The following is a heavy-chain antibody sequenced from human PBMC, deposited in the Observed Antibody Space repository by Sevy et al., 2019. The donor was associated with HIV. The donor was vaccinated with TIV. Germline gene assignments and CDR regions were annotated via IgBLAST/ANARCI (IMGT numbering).Heavy chain of an antibody. CDR1: GYTFTGYY. CDR2: INPNSGGT. J-gene: IGHJ4*02. Sequence: ASVKVSCKASGYTFTGYYMHWVRQAPGQGLEWMGWINPNSGGTNYAQKFQGRVTMTRDGSINEAYVELTRRNSEETAVYYCARDYFFDSSGYYSRLGYWGQGTLVTVSS. V-gene: IGHV1-2*02. D-gene: IGHD3-22*01. CDR3: ARDYFFDSSGYYSRLGY.